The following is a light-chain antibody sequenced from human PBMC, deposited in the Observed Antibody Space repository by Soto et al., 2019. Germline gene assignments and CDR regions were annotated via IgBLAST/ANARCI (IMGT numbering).Light chain of an antibody. V-gene: IGKV3-20*01. CDR2: GAS. Sequence: EIVLTQSPGTLSLSPGERATLSCRASQSVSSSYLAWYQHKPGQGPRLLIYGASSRATGIPDRFSGSGSGTDFTLTISRLEPEDFAVYYCQQYGSSPPLTFGGGTKVDI. J-gene: IGKJ4*01. CDR1: QSVSSSY. CDR3: QQYGSSPPLT.